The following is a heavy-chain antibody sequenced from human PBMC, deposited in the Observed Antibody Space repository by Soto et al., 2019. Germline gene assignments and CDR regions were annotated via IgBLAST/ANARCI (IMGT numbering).Heavy chain of an antibody. D-gene: IGHD1-26*01. J-gene: IGHJ6*02. CDR1: GFTFSSYA. CDR2: ISGTGSPT. CDR3: ARDMSGGTYNYYYGMDD. Sequence: GGSLRLSCVGSGFTFSSYAMTWVRQAPGRGLEWVSAISGTGSPTYYADSVKGRFTISRDNSKNTLYLQMNSLRADDTAVYYCARDMSGGTYNYYYGMDDWGQGTSVTVSS. V-gene: IGHV3-23*01.